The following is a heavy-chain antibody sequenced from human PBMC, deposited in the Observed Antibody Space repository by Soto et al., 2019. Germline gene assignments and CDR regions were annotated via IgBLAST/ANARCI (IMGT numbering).Heavy chain of an antibody. CDR1: GGSISSYY. Sequence: SETLSLTCTVSGGSISSYYWSWIRQPPGKGLEWIGYIYYSGSTNYNHSLKSRVTISVDTSKNQFSLKLSSVSAADPALYYSARHSHYGGNYAYNSMAVWGQGTTVTVSS. J-gene: IGHJ6*02. V-gene: IGHV4-59*01. CDR3: ARHSHYGGNYAYNSMAV. CDR2: IYYSGST. D-gene: IGHD4-17*01.